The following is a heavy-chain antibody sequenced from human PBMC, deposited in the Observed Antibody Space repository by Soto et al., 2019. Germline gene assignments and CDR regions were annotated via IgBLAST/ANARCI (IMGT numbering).Heavy chain of an antibody. V-gene: IGHV6-1*01. CDR1: GDSVSSTSTA. D-gene: IGHD6-19*01. CDR2: TYYRSKWYS. J-gene: IGHJ4*02. CDR3: ARGSYYSGWV. Sequence: TSETLSLTCAISGDSVSSTSTAWSWIRQSPSRGLEWLGRTYYRSKWYSDYAVSVKSRITINPDTSKNQFSLQLNSVTPDDTAVYYCARGSYYSGWVWGQGTLVTVSS.